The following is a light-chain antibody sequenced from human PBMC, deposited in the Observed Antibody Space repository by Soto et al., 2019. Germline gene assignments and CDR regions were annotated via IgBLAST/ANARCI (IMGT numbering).Light chain of an antibody. J-gene: IGLJ2*01. Sequence: QSVLTQPPSVSGAPGQRVTISWTGSSSNIGAGYDVHWYQQLPGTAPKLLIYGNSNRPSGVPDRFSGSKSGTSASLAITGLQAEDEADYYCQSYDSSLSGSGVFGGGTKLTVL. CDR3: QSYDSSLSGSGV. CDR1: SSNIGAGYD. CDR2: GNS. V-gene: IGLV1-40*01.